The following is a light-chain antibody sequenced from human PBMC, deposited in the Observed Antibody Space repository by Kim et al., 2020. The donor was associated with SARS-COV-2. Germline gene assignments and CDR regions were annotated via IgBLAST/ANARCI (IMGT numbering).Light chain of an antibody. J-gene: IGKJ1*01. V-gene: IGKV3-15*01. CDR2: TAS. CDR1: QSISSN. Sequence: EIVMTQSPATLSVSPGESVTLSCRASQSISSNLAWYQQKAGQAPILLITTASTRATGIPARFSGSGSGTEYTLTISSLQSEDFAVYYCQQYYHWPTFGQGTKVDIK. CDR3: QQYYHWPT.